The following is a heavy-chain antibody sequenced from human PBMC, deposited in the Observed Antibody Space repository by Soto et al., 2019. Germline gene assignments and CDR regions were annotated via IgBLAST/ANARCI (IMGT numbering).Heavy chain of an antibody. D-gene: IGHD5-18*01. Sequence: EVQLVESGGDLVLPGGSLRLSCAASGFTFSSYWIHWVRQTPGKGLVWVSRINSDGSSTNYADSVKGRFTISRDNAKNTLYLQMNSLRAEDTAVYYCYKRLNGYNYGSWGQGTLVTVS. J-gene: IGHJ5*02. CDR1: GFTFSSYW. V-gene: IGHV3-74*01. CDR3: YKRLNGYNYGS. CDR2: INSDGSST.